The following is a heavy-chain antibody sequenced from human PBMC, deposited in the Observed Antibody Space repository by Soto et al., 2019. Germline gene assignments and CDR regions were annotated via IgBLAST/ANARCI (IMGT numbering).Heavy chain of an antibody. CDR3: ARHSLALRKNNWFDP. J-gene: IGHJ5*02. CDR2: IFYLGSS. V-gene: IGHV4-39*01. CDR1: GDSIISSDFY. Sequence: HSETLSLTCTVSGDSIISSDFYWGWVRQPPGKGLEWIGSIFYLGSSYYNPSLKSRVTMSVDTSKNQFSLRLRSVTAADTALYFCARHSLALRKNNWFDPWGQGIMVTVSS. D-gene: IGHD3-3*02.